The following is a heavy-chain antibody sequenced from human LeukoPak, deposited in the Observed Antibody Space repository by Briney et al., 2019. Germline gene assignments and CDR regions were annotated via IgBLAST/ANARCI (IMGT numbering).Heavy chain of an antibody. CDR1: GFTFRNFG. Sequence: PGTSLRLSCAASGFTFRNFGMHGVRQARGKGGEGVAIIWYDGCKSYYADSVKDRFTFSSDNSKHMVYLQMNGLRADDTAVYFCVRDRGGYHYFDYWGQGTLVTVSS. J-gene: IGHJ4*02. V-gene: IGHV3-33*01. CDR3: VRDRGGYHYFDY. D-gene: IGHD3-16*02. CDR2: IWYDGCKS.